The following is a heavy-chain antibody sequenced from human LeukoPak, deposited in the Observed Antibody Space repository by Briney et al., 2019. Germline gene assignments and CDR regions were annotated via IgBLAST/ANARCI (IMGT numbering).Heavy chain of an antibody. CDR3: AKRADINYYFDY. CDR1: GFTFSDYY. V-gene: IGHV3-11*04. J-gene: IGHJ4*02. D-gene: IGHD5-12*01. CDR2: IRGSGSTI. Sequence: PGGSLRLSCAASGFTFSDYYMSWIRQAPGKGLEWLSYIRGSGSTIYYADSVKGRFTISRDNAKNSLYLQMNSLRAEDTSVYYCAKRADINYYFDYWGQGTLVTVSS.